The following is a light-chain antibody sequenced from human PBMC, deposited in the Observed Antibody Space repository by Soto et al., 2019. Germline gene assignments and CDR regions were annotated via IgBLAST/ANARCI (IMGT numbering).Light chain of an antibody. Sequence: DIQMTQSPSTLSGSVGDRVTITCRASQTISSWLAWYQQKPGKAPKLLIYKASRLESGVSSRFSGSGYGTDFTLTITNLVPGDSATYFCQQYDASPLTFGQGTKLEIK. J-gene: IGKJ2*01. CDR2: KAS. V-gene: IGKV1-5*03. CDR3: QQYDASPLT. CDR1: QTISSW.